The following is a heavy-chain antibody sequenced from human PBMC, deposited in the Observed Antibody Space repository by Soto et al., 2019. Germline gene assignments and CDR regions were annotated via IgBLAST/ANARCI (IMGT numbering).Heavy chain of an antibody. CDR2: ISGSGDST. J-gene: IGHJ4*02. Sequence: EVQLLESGGGLVQPGGSLRLSCAASGFTFSSYAMNWVRQAPGKGLEWVSVISGSGDSTYYADSVKGRFTISRDNSKNTLKLQMTSLRAEDKAVYYCAKGAHGLYFDYWGQGTLVTVSS. D-gene: IGHD3-16*01. V-gene: IGHV3-23*01. CDR3: AKGAHGLYFDY. CDR1: GFTFSSYA.